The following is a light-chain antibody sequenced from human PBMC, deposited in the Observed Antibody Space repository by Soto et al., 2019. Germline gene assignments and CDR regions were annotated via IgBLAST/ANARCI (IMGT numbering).Light chain of an antibody. Sequence: DLQMTQSPSSLSASVGDRVTITCRASQAIRNDLAWYQQKPGRAPKRLIYGSSSLQSGVPSRFSGRGSGTELTLTIRSLQPEDFATYYCLQHNVFPRTFGQGTKVEIK. V-gene: IGKV1-17*01. CDR3: LQHNVFPRT. CDR1: QAIRND. CDR2: GSS. J-gene: IGKJ1*01.